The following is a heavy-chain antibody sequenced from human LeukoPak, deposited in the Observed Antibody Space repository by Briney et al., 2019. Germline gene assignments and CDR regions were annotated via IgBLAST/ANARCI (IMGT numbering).Heavy chain of an antibody. V-gene: IGHV3-66*01. CDR1: GFTVSSNY. J-gene: IGHJ4*02. Sequence: GGSLRLSCAASGFTVSSNYMSWVRQAPGKGLEWVSAIYRGGDTYYADSVKGRFTISRDNSKNTLYLQMNSLRAEDTAVYYCAKSSAVGGLEPSGYWGQGTLVTVSS. CDR2: IYRGGDT. CDR3: AKSSAVGGLEPSGY. D-gene: IGHD1-1*01.